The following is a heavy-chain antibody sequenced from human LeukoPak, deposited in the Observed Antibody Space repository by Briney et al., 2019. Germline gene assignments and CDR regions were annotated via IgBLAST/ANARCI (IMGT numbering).Heavy chain of an antibody. Sequence: ASVKVSCKASGYTFTSYGISWVRQAPGQGLEWMGWISAYNGNTNYAQKLQGRVTMTTDTSTSTAYMELRSLRSDDTAVYHCARDLSYYDSSGYSSRNVFDIWGQGTMVTVSS. J-gene: IGHJ3*02. V-gene: IGHV1-18*01. D-gene: IGHD3-22*01. CDR2: ISAYNGNT. CDR3: ARDLSYYDSSGYSSRNVFDI. CDR1: GYTFTSYG.